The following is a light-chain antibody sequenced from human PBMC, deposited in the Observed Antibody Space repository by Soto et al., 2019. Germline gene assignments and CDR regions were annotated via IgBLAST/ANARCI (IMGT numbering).Light chain of an antibody. CDR1: QSVDSAF. CDR3: QQYASSLT. Sequence: EIVLTQSPDSLSLSLGERATLSCRASQSVDSAFFAWYQQKPGQPPRLLMYGASRRATGIPDRFSGSGSGTDFTLTISRLEPEDFALYYCQQYASSLTFGQGTKVEI. J-gene: IGKJ1*01. V-gene: IGKV3-20*01. CDR2: GAS.